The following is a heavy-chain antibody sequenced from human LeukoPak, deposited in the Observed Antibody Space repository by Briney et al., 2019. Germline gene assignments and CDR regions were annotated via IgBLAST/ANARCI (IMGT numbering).Heavy chain of an antibody. D-gene: IGHD3-9*01. CDR1: GFTFSSYW. CDR2: INSDGSST. V-gene: IGHV3-74*01. CDR3: ARVQLRYFDFG. J-gene: IGHJ4*02. Sequence: GGSLRLSCAASGFTFSSYWMHWVRQAPGKGLVWVSRINSDGSSTSYADSVKGRFTISRDNAKNSLYLQMNSLRAEDTAVYYCARVQLRYFDFGGGQGTLVTVSS.